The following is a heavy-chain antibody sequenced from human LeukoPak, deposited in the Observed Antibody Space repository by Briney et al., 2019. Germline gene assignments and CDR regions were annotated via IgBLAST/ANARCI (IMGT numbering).Heavy chain of an antibody. Sequence: GASVKVSCKASGGTFSSYAISWVRQAPGQGLEWMGGIIPIFGTANYAQKFQGRVTITADESTSTAYMELSSLRSEGTAVYYCASGEGGYDYVWGSYQRFDYWGQGTLVTVSS. J-gene: IGHJ4*02. V-gene: IGHV1-69*13. D-gene: IGHD3-16*02. CDR2: IIPIFGTA. CDR3: ASGEGGYDYVWGSYQRFDY. CDR1: GGTFSSYA.